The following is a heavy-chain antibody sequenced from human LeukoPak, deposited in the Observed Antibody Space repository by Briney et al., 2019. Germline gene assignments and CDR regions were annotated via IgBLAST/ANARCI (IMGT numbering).Heavy chain of an antibody. D-gene: IGHD3-22*01. J-gene: IGHJ5*02. V-gene: IGHV3-9*01. CDR2: ISWNSGTI. CDR3: TKQQYDSNGGGSRFDP. Sequence: PGGSLRLSCAASGFTFDDYVIHWVRQAPGKGLEWVSAISWNSGTIDYADSVKGRFTISRDNAKNSLYLQMNSLRAEDTALYFCTKQQYDSNGGGSRFDPWGQGTLVTVSS. CDR1: GFTFDDYV.